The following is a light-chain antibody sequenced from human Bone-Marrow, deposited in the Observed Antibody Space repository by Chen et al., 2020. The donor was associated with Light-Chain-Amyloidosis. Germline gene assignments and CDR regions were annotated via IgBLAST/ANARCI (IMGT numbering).Light chain of an antibody. Sequence: EIVLTQSPGTLSLSPGEGANLSCRASQTISSNYLTWYQQKFGQAPRLLIYGSSSGATGIPDRFTGSGSGTDFTRTINRLEPEDFAMYYCQQYGTSPLTFGGGTKVEIK. CDR1: QTISSNY. CDR3: QQYGTSPLT. V-gene: IGKV3-20*01. CDR2: GSS. J-gene: IGKJ4*01.